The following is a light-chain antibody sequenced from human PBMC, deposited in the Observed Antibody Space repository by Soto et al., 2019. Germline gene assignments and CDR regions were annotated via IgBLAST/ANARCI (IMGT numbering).Light chain of an antibody. J-gene: IGKJ4*01. Sequence: EIVLTQSPATLSLSPGERATLSCRASQSVSSYLAWYQQKPGQAPRLLIYDASNRATGIPARFSGSGSGTDFTLTISSLXXXXXXXYYCQQRSNWPLTFGGGTKVEIK. CDR2: DAS. CDR1: QSVSSY. CDR3: QQRSNWPLT. V-gene: IGKV3-11*01.